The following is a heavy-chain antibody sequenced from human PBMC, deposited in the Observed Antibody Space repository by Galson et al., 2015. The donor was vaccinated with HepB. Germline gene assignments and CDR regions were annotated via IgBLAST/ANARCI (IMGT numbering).Heavy chain of an antibody. CDR3: ASPHPGIAVAGAWSY. J-gene: IGHJ4*02. CDR1: GGSISSSSYY. D-gene: IGHD6-19*01. V-gene: IGHV4-39*01. Sequence: ETLSLTCTVSGGSISSSSYYWGWIRQPPGKGLEWIGSIYYSGSTYYNPSLKSRVTISVDTSKNQFSLKLSSVTAADTAVYYCASPHPGIAVAGAWSYWGQGTLVTVSS. CDR2: IYYSGST.